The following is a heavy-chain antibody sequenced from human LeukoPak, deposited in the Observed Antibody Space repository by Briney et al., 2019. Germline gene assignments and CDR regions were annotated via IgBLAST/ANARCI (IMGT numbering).Heavy chain of an antibody. V-gene: IGHV3-30*18. CDR1: GFTFSSYG. Sequence: GGSLRLSCAASGFTFSSYGMHWVRQAPGKGLEWVAVISYDGSNKYCADSVKGRFTISRDNSKNTLYLQMNSLRAEDTAVYYCAKGTSRSLFYYFDYWGQGTLVTVSS. D-gene: IGHD2-2*01. CDR2: ISYDGSNK. J-gene: IGHJ4*02. CDR3: AKGTSRSLFYYFDY.